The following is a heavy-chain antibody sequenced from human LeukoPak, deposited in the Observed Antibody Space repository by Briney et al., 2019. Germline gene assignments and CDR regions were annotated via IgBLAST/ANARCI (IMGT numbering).Heavy chain of an antibody. CDR1: GFTFRTYN. J-gene: IGHJ4*02. D-gene: IGHD2-2*01. CDR3: ARPYTIADQFDY. Sequence: GGPLRLSCAASGFTFRTYNMNWVRQAPGKGLEGVSYISSSSDIIHYADSVKGRFTISRDDANNSVYLQMNNLRAEDSAVYYCARPYTIADQFDYWGQGSLVTVSS. V-gene: IGHV3-21*01. CDR2: ISSSSDII.